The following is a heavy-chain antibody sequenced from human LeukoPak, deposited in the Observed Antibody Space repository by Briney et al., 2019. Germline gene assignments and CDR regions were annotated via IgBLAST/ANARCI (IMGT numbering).Heavy chain of an antibody. CDR2: IYTSGNT. D-gene: IGHD1-26*01. J-gene: IGHJ4*02. V-gene: IGHV4-61*02. CDR3: ARDRGGSYYRRIYYFDY. CDR1: GGSISSGSYY. Sequence: SQTLSLTCTVSGGSISSGSYYWSWIRQPAGKGLEWIGRIYTSGNTNYNPSLKSRVTISVDTSKNQFSLKLSSVTAADTAVYYCARDRGGSYYRRIYYFDYWGQGTLVTVSS.